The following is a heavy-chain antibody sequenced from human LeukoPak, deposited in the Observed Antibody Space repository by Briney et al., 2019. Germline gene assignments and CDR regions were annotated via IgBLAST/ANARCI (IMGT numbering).Heavy chain of an antibody. D-gene: IGHD3-10*01. Sequence: SETLSLTCTVSGGSISSSSYYWGWIRQPPGKGLEWIGSIYYSGSTYYNPSLKSRVTISVDTSKNQFSLKLSSVTAADTAVYYCAGGPQVGIYYGSGSYYYVLDYWGQGTLVTVSS. CDR1: GGSISSSSYY. CDR2: IYYSGST. V-gene: IGHV4-39*01. CDR3: AGGPQVGIYYGSGSYYYVLDY. J-gene: IGHJ4*02.